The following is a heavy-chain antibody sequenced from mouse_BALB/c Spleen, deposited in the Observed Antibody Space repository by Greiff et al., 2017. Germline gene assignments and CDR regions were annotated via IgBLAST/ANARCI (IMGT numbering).Heavy chain of an antibody. Sequence: QVQLQQSGPELVKPGASVKMSCKASGYTFTDYVISWVKQRTGQGLEWIGEIYPGSGSTYYNEKFKGKATLTADKSSNTAYMQLSSLTSEDSAVYFCARWNYGSSFAYWGQGTLVTVAA. V-gene: IGHV1-81*01. CDR1: GYTFTDYV. CDR3: ARWNYGSSFAY. CDR2: IYPGSGST. D-gene: IGHD1-1*01. J-gene: IGHJ3*01.